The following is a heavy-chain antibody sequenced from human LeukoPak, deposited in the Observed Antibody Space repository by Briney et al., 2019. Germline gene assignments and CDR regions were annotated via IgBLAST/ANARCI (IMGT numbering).Heavy chain of an antibody. Sequence: SVTVSCKASGGTFSSYAISWVRQAPGQGLEWMGGIIPIFGTANYAQKFQGRVTITADESTSTAYMELSSLRSEDTAVYYCARRGNHCSGGSCYSHRGYYYYGMDVWGKGTTVTVSS. CDR3: ARRGNHCSGGSCYSHRGYYYYGMDV. CDR1: GGTFSSYA. J-gene: IGHJ6*04. D-gene: IGHD2-15*01. V-gene: IGHV1-69*01. CDR2: IIPIFGTA.